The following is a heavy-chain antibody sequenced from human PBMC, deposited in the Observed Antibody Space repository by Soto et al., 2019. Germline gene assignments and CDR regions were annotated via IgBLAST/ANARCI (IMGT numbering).Heavy chain of an antibody. CDR3: VKDHGTAMIRGGLDS. D-gene: IGHD3-10*01. J-gene: IGHJ4*02. V-gene: IGHV3-7*01. CDR2: IKQDGSEK. CDR1: GGSMNDYY. Sequence: ETLSLTCTVSGGSMNDYYWTWIRQTPGKRLEWVANIKQDGSEKYYMDSVKGRFTISRDNSKNTLYLQMSSLRPDDTAVYYCVKDHGTAMIRGGLDSWGQGALVTVSS.